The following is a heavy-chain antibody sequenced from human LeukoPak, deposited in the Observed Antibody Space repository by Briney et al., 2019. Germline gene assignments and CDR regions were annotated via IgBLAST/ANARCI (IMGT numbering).Heavy chain of an antibody. J-gene: IGHJ4*02. CDR1: GGSISSSNW. V-gene: IGHV4-4*02. D-gene: IGHD3-22*01. Sequence: MSSETLSLTCAVSGGSISSSNWWSWVRQPPGKGLEWIGEIYHSGSTNYNPSLKSRVTISVDKSKNQFSLKLSSVTAADTAVYYCAREYSSGYIFDYWGQGTLVTVSS. CDR2: IYHSGST. CDR3: AREYSSGYIFDY.